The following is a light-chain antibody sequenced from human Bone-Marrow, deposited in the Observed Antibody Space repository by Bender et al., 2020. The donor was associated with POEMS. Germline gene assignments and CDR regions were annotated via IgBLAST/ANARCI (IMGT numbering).Light chain of an antibody. Sequence: QSVLTQPPSASGSPGQTVTISCSGSGWTTVNWFQQLPGTAPKLLIYVNNQRSSGVPERFSGSKSGTSASLAISGLQPEDEAHYYCAVWHDRLDALVFGGGTKLTVL. J-gene: IGLJ2*01. CDR3: AVWHDRLDALV. CDR2: VNN. CDR1: GWTT. V-gene: IGLV1-44*01.